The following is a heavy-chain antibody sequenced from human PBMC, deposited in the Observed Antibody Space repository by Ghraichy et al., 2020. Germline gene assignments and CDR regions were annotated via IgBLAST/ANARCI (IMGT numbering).Heavy chain of an antibody. CDR2: IYPGDSDT. CDR3: ARCLTSLADNFDY. Sequence: GESLNISCKASGYSFTSYWIGWVRQMPGKGLEWMGIIYPGDSDTRYSPSFQGQVAISADKSISTAYLQWSSLKASDTAMYYCARCLTSLADNFDYWGQGTQVTVSS. CDR1: GYSFTSYW. D-gene: IGHD2-2*01. J-gene: IGHJ4*02. V-gene: IGHV5-51*01.